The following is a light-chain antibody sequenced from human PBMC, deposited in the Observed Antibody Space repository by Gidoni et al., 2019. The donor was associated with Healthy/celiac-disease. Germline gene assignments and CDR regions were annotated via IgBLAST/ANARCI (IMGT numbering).Light chain of an antibody. V-gene: IGKV1-5*03. Sequence: DIQMTPSPSTLSASVGDRVTITCRASQSISSWLAWYQQKPGKAPKLLIYKASSLESGVPSRFSGSGSGTELTLTISSLQTDDCATYYCQKYNSYSTFGQGTKVEIK. CDR1: QSISSW. CDR3: QKYNSYST. CDR2: KAS. J-gene: IGKJ1*01.